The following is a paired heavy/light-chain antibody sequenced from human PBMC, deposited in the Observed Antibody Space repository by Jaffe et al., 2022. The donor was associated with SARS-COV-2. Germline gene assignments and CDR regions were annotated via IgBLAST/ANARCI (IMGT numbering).Heavy chain of an antibody. Sequence: QVQLQESGPGLVKPSETLSLICTVSGGSISSYYWSWIRQPPEKGLEWIGYTHSSGSPNYNPSLRSRVTMSVDTSKNQYSLKLSSVTATDTAVYFCARGRSGGNWAFDYWGQGALVTVSS. CDR2: THSSGSP. CDR3: ARGRSGGNWAFDY. V-gene: IGHV4-59*01. CDR1: GGSISSYY. D-gene: IGHD7-27*01. J-gene: IGHJ4*02.
Light chain of an antibody. Sequence: DIVMTQSPDSLAVSLGERATINCKSSQTLLSSSNNKNYLSWYQQKPGQPPKLLISWASTREFGVPDRFSGGGSGTDFALTISSLQAEDVAVYYCQQSYSTPWTFGQGTKVEI. CDR2: WAS. CDR1: QTLLSSSNNKNY. CDR3: QQSYSTPWT. V-gene: IGKV4-1*01. J-gene: IGKJ1*01.